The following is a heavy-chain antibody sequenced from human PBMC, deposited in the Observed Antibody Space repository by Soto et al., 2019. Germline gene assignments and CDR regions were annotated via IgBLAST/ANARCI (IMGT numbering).Heavy chain of an antibody. J-gene: IGHJ2*01. Sequence: QVQLVQSGAEVKKPGSSVKVSCKASGGTFSSYAISWVRQAPGQGLEWMGGIIPIFGTANYAQNFQGRVTITADESTSTAYMERSSRSSEDTAVYYCARWGGYYRWYFDLWGRGTLVTVSS. D-gene: IGHD3-3*01. CDR1: GGTFSSYA. V-gene: IGHV1-69*12. CDR3: ARWGGYYRWYFDL. CDR2: IIPIFGTA.